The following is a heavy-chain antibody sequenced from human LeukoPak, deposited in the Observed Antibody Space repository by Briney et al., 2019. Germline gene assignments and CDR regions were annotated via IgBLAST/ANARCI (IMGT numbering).Heavy chain of an antibody. J-gene: IGHJ4*02. Sequence: TSETLSLTRTVSGGSISSSSYYWGWIRQPPGKGLEWIGSIYYSGTTYYNPSLKSRVTISVDTSKNQFSLNLSSVTAADTAVYYCARPAVKYSNYYFDYWGQGTLVTVSS. CDR1: GGSISSSSYY. CDR3: ARPAVKYSNYYFDY. CDR2: IYYSGTT. V-gene: IGHV4-39*01. D-gene: IGHD4-11*01.